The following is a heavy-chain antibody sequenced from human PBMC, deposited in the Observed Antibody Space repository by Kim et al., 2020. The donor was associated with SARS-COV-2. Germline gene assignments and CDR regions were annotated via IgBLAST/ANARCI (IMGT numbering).Heavy chain of an antibody. Sequence: GGSLRLSCTASGFTFGDYAMSWVRQAPGKGLEWVGFIRSKAYGGTTENAASVKGRFTISREDSKDIAYLQMNSLKTEDTAVYFCTRVAYGDSPYFYYGMDGWGQGTTVTVSS. CDR2: IRSKAYGGTT. J-gene: IGHJ6*02. CDR1: GFTFGDYA. V-gene: IGHV3-49*04. CDR3: TRVAYGDSPYFYYGMDG. D-gene: IGHD4-17*01.